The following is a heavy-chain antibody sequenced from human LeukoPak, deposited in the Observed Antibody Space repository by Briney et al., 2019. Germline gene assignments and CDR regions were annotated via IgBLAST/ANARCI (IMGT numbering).Heavy chain of an antibody. CDR2: ISGSDGST. CDR1: GFTFSSYA. Sequence: GGSLRLSCAASGFTFSSYAMSWVRQAPGKGLERVSAISGSDGSTYYADSVKGRFTISRDNSKNTLYLQMNSLRAEDTAVYYCANRYCSGGSCYTFDYWGQGTLVTVSS. J-gene: IGHJ4*02. D-gene: IGHD2-15*01. V-gene: IGHV3-23*01. CDR3: ANRYCSGGSCYTFDY.